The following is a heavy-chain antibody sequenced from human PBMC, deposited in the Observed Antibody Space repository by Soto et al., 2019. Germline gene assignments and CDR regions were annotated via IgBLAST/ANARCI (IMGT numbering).Heavy chain of an antibody. CDR3: ARGHIGYCSGGSCLNQYYFDY. CDR2: INHSGST. CDR1: GGSFSGYY. V-gene: IGHV4-34*01. J-gene: IGHJ4*02. Sequence: KSSETLSLTCAVYGGSFSGYYWSWIRQPPGKGLEWFGEINHSGSTNYNPSLKSRVTISVDTSKNQFSLKLSSVTAADTAVYYCARGHIGYCSGGSCLNQYYFDYWGQGTLVTVSS. D-gene: IGHD2-15*01.